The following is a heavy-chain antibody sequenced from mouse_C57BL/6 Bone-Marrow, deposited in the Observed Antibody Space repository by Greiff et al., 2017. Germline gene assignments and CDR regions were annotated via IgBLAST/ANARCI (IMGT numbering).Heavy chain of an antibody. V-gene: IGHV1-69*01. CDR3: ARDIECYGSSYAMDY. Sequence: QVQLQQPGAELVMPGASVKLSCKASGYTFTSYWMHWVKQRPGQGLEWIGEIDPSDSYTNYNQKFKGKSTLTVDKSSSTAYMQLSSLTSADSAVYYCARDIECYGSSYAMDYWGQGTSVTVSS. J-gene: IGHJ4*01. CDR2: IDPSDSYT. CDR1: GYTFTSYW. D-gene: IGHD1-1*01.